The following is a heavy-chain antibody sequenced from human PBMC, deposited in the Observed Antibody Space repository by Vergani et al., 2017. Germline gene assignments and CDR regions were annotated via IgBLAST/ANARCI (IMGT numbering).Heavy chain of an antibody. CDR3: ARDSDIAAADPNWFDP. CDR2: ISAYNGNT. CDR1: GYTFTSYG. V-gene: IGHV1-18*04. J-gene: IGHJ5*02. D-gene: IGHD6-13*01. Sequence: QVQLVPSGAEVKTPGASVKVSCKASGYTFTSYGISWVRQAPGQGLEWMGWISAYNGNTNYAQKLQGSVTMTTDTSTSTAYMELRSLRSDDTAVYYCARDSDIAAADPNWFDPWGQGTLVTVSS.